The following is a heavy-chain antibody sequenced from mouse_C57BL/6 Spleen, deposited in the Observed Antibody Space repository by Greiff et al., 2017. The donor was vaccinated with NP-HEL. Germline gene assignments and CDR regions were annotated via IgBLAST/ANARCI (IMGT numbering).Heavy chain of an antibody. CDR3: AGGRRGGVIDY. CDR2: IDPSDSYT. D-gene: IGHD2-2*01. J-gene: IGHJ2*01. V-gene: IGHV1-69*01. Sequence: QVQLQQSGAELVMPGASVKLSCKASGYTFTSYWMHWVKQRPGQGLEWIGEIDPSDSYTNYNQKFKGKSTLTVDKSSSTAYMQLSSLTSEDSAVYYCAGGRRGGVIDYWGQGTTLTVSS. CDR1: GYTFTSYW.